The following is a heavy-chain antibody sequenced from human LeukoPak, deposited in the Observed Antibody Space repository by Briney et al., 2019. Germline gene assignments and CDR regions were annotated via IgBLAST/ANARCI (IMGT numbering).Heavy chain of an antibody. D-gene: IGHD2-15*01. Sequence: GGSLRLSCAASGFTVSSNYMSWVRQAPWKGLEWVSVIYSGGSTYYADSVKGRFTISRDNSKNTLYLQMNSLRAEDTAVYYCARVDLGYCSGGSCYRSGTDYWGQGTLVTVSS. J-gene: IGHJ4*02. CDR2: IYSGGST. CDR1: GFTVSSNY. V-gene: IGHV3-53*01. CDR3: ARVDLGYCSGGSCYRSGTDY.